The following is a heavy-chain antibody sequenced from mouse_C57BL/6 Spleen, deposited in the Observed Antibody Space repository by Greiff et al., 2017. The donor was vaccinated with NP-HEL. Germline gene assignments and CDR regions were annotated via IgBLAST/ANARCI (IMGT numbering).Heavy chain of an antibody. Sequence: VQLQQPGAELVKPGASVKLSCKASGYTFTSYWMHWVKQRPGRGLEWIGRIDPNRGGTKYNEKFKSKATLTVDKPSSTAYMQLSSLTSEDSAVYYCARDGYDGRFAYWGQGTLVTVSA. CDR3: ARDGYDGRFAY. CDR2: IDPNRGGT. CDR1: GYTFTSYW. D-gene: IGHD2-2*01. V-gene: IGHV1-72*01. J-gene: IGHJ3*01.